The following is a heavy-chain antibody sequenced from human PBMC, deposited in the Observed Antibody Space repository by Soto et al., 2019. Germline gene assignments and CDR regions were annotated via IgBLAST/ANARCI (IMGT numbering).Heavy chain of an antibody. J-gene: IGHJ4*02. Sequence: QVQLVQSGAEVKKPGASVKVSCKASGYTFTSYAMHWVRQAPGQRLEWMGWINAGNGNTKYSQKFQGRVTITRDTSASTAYMELSSLRSEDTAVYYCARSRYCSSTSCPYYIDYWGQGTLVTVSS. V-gene: IGHV1-3*01. D-gene: IGHD2-2*01. CDR2: INAGNGNT. CDR1: GYTFTSYA. CDR3: ARSRYCSSTSCPYYIDY.